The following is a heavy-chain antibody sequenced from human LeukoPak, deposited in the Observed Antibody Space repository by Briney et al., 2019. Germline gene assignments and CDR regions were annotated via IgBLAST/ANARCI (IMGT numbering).Heavy chain of an antibody. D-gene: IGHD1-1*01. CDR1: RGSISSGSYY. V-gene: IGHV4-61*02. CDR2: IYTSGST. Sequence: PSETLPLTRTVTRGSISSGSYYGRWIRQPAGKGLECIGRIYTSGSTNHNPSLKRRVTISVDSSKNQLSLKLRSVTAADTAVYYCAREALERGDAFDIWGQGTMVTVSS. CDR3: AREALERGDAFDI. J-gene: IGHJ3*02.